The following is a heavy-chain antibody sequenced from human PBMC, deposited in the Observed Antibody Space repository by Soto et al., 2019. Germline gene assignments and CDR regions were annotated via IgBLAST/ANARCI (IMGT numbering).Heavy chain of an antibody. CDR2: IIPTLGIA. J-gene: IGHJ4*02. Sequence: QVQLVQSGAEVKKPGSSVKVSCKASGGTFSSYTISWVRQAPGQGLEWMGRIIPTLGIANYARKFQGRVTISADKSTSTAYMELSSLRSEDTAVYYCATLGYCSGGSCYIIEYWGQGTLVTVSS. D-gene: IGHD2-15*01. CDR3: ATLGYCSGGSCYIIEY. CDR1: GGTFSSYT. V-gene: IGHV1-69*02.